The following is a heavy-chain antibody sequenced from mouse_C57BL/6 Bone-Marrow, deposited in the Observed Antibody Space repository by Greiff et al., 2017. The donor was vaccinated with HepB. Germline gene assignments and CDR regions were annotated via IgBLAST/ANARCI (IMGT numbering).Heavy chain of an antibody. CDR1: GYTFTSYW. CDR3: ARSPYYGSSPAWFAY. V-gene: IGHV1-59*01. D-gene: IGHD1-1*01. J-gene: IGHJ3*01. Sequence: QVQLKQSGAELVRPGTSVKLSCKASGYTFTSYWMHWVKQRPGQGLEWIGVIDPSDSYTNYNQKFKGKATLTVDTSSSTAYMQLSSLTSEDSAVYYCARSPYYGSSPAWFAYWGQGTLVTVSA. CDR2: IDPSDSYT.